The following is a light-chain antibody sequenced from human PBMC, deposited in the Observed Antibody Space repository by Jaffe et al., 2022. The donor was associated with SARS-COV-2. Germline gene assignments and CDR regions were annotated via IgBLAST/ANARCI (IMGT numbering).Light chain of an antibody. CDR2: DVG. J-gene: IGLJ1*01. V-gene: IGLV2-11*01. Sequence: QSALTQPRSVSGSPGQSVTISCTGTSSDVGGYNHVSWYQQHPGKAPKLMIYDVGKRPSGVPDRFSGSKSANTASLTISGLQAEDEADYYCCSYAGNYIYVFGTGTKVTVL. CDR3: CSYAGNYIYV. CDR1: SSDVGGYNH.